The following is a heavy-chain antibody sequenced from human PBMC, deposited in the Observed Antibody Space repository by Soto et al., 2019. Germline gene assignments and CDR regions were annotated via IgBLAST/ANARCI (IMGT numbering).Heavy chain of an antibody. J-gene: IGHJ4*02. D-gene: IGHD6-13*01. Sequence: EMQLLESGGGLVQPGGSLRLSCAASGFTFSSFAMSWVRQAPGKGLDWVSAISGSGGSTYSADSVKGRFTISRDNSKNTLYLQMSRLSSEDTDVYYCARGCSAGKVSPPDFWGQGSLVTVSS. CDR3: ARGCSAGKVSPPDF. CDR1: GFTFSSFA. CDR2: ISGSGGST. V-gene: IGHV3-23*01.